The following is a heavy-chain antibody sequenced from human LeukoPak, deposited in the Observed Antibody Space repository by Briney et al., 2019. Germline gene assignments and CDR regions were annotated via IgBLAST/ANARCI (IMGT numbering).Heavy chain of an antibody. V-gene: IGHV4-4*02. D-gene: IGHD3-22*01. Sequence: SETLSLTCAVSGGSISSSNWWSWVHQPPGKGLEGIGEIYHSGSTYYNPSLKSRVTISVDRSKNQFSLKLSSVTAADTAVYYCARDDSSGAAEYFQHWGQGTLDTVSS. CDR2: IYHSGST. CDR1: GGSISSSNW. CDR3: ARDDSSGAAEYFQH. J-gene: IGHJ1*01.